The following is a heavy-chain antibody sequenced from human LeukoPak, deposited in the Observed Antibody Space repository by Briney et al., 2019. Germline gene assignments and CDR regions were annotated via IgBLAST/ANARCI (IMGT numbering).Heavy chain of an antibody. CDR3: LAPPRGYSDEGHY. V-gene: IGHV3-21*01. Sequence: GGSLRLSCAASGFTFSSYSMNWVRQAPGKGLEWVSSISSSSSYIYYTDSVKGRFTISRDNAKNSLYLQMNSLRTEHTAVYYCLAPPRGYSDEGHYWGQGPLVTVSS. D-gene: IGHD5-18*01. CDR1: GFTFSSYS. J-gene: IGHJ4*02. CDR2: ISSSSSYI.